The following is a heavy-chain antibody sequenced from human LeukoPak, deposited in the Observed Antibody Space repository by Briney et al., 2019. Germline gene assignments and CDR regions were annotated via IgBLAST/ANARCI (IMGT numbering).Heavy chain of an antibody. D-gene: IGHD6-13*01. CDR2: ISSSGSTI. CDR1: GFTFSDYY. Sequence: GGSLRLSCAASGFTFSDYYMSWIRQAPGKGLEWVSYISSSGSTIYYADSVKGRFTISRDNAKNSLYLQVNSLRAEDTAVYYCARSLAAAGTYYYYGMDVWGQGTTVTVSS. J-gene: IGHJ6*02. CDR3: ARSLAAAGTYYYYGMDV. V-gene: IGHV3-11*01.